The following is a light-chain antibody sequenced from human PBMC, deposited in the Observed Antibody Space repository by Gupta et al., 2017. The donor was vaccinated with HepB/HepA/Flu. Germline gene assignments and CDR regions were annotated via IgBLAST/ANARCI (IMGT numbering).Light chain of an antibody. V-gene: IGLV2-14*03. CDR2: DVS. Sequence: QSALTQPASVSGSPGQSITISCTGTRSDVGGYNYVSWYQQHPGKAPKLMLYDVSNRPSGVSNRFSGSKSGNTASLTISGLQAEDEADYYCSSYTSSSTRVFGGGTKLTVL. J-gene: IGLJ2*01. CDR3: SSYTSSSTRV. CDR1: RSDVGGYNY.